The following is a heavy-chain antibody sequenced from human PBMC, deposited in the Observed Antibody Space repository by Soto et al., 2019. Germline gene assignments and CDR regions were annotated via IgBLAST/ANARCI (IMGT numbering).Heavy chain of an antibody. V-gene: IGHV3-15*07. CDR2: IKSKTDGGTT. CDR3: TTDPSPIVGATDFDY. CDR1: GFTFSNAW. J-gene: IGHJ4*02. D-gene: IGHD1-26*01. Sequence: GGSLRLSCAASGFTFSNAWMNWVRQAPGKGLEWVGRIKSKTDGGTTDYAAPVKGRFTISRDDSKNTLYLQMNSLKTEDTAVYYCTTDPSPIVGATDFDYWGQGTLVTVSS.